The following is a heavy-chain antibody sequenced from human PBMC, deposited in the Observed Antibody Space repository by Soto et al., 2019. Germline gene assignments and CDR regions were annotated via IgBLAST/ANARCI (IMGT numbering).Heavy chain of an antibody. Sequence: EVQLVESGGGLVQPGRSLRLSCAASGFTFDEYPMHWVRQVPGKGLEWVSGISWHSGSTGYADSVKGRFTISRDNAKNSMYLHMDSLRSEDTALYYCTKAGTWGGHDYCEGGFLDSWGQGTLVTVSS. V-gene: IGHV3-9*01. D-gene: IGHD4-17*01. CDR1: GFTFDEYP. CDR3: TKAGTWGGHDYCEGGFLDS. CDR2: ISWHSGST. J-gene: IGHJ4*02.